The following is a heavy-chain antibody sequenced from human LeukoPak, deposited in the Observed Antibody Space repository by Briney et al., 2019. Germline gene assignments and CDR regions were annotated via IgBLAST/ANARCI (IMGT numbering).Heavy chain of an antibody. D-gene: IGHD3-16*01. CDR1: GYTFTNYG. Sequence: GASVKVSCKGSGYTFTNYGISWVRQAPGQGLEGMGWISAYNGNTNYAQKLQGRVTMTTDTSTSTAYMELRSLRSDDTAVYYCARDYDLFYFDYWGQGTLVTVSS. CDR2: ISAYNGNT. J-gene: IGHJ4*02. CDR3: ARDYDLFYFDY. V-gene: IGHV1-18*01.